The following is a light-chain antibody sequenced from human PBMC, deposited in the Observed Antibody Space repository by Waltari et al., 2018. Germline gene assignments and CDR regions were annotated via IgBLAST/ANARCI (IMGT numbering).Light chain of an antibody. Sequence: QSVLTQPPSASGTPGQWVTISCSGSSSNIGSNTVNWYQQLPGTAPKLLMYSNDQRPSGVPERFSSSKSGTSASLALSGLQSEDEADYYCSVWDDSLNGRGVFGGGTKLTVL. CDR3: SVWDDSLNGRGV. V-gene: IGLV1-44*01. CDR1: SSNIGSNT. J-gene: IGLJ2*01. CDR2: SND.